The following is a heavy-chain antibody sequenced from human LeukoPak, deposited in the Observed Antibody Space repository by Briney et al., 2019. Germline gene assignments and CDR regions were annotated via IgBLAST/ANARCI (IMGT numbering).Heavy chain of an antibody. CDR1: GYTFTTYG. J-gene: IGHJ6*02. CDR2: ISAYKGNT. D-gene: IGHD3-22*01. CDR3: AKQHSSGYYSPHYYYGMDV. V-gene: IGHV1-18*01. Sequence: ASVKVSCKASGYTFTTYGISGVRQAPGQGLEWMGWISAYKGNTNYAQKLQGRVTMTTETSTSTAYMELRSLRSDDTAVYYGAKQHSSGYYSPHYYYGMDVWGQGTTVTVSS.